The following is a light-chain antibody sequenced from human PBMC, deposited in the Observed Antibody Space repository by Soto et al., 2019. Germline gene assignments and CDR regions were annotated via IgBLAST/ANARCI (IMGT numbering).Light chain of an antibody. CDR2: GAF. Sequence: EVVLKKSPGTLSLSPGARATLSCRASQYISSNYLAWYQQKPGRAPRLLIFGAFNRAPGVPDRFSGSASGTDFALTISGLEPEDFAVYYCQPYDTSPLTFGGGTKV. J-gene: IGKJ4*01. CDR3: QPYDTSPLT. CDR1: QYISSNY. V-gene: IGKV3-20*01.